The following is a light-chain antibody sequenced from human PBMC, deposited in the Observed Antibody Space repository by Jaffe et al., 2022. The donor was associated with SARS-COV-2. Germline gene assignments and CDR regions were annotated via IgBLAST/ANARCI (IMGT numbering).Light chain of an antibody. J-gene: IGLJ2*01. CDR2: DDG. CDR3: QVWDVTSDHVL. Sequence: SYGLTQPPSVSVAPGQTARITCGGNNLRNKSVHWHKQMPGQAPLLVVYDDGDRPSGIPERFSGSNSGNTATLTISRAEAGDEADYYCQVWDVTSDHVLFGGGTKLTVL. V-gene: IGLV3-21*02. CDR1: NLRNKS.